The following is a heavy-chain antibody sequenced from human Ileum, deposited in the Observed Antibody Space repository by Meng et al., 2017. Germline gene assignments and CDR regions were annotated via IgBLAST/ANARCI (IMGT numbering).Heavy chain of an antibody. D-gene: IGHD4-17*01. Sequence: LFESGGGLVMPGGSLTRSCAAARITFSDAWMSWVRQAPGKGLEWIGLIKSKADGGTTAYAAPVKDRFTISRDDSKTTLYLQMNSLKTEDTAVYYCTDGLTIWGQGTMVTVSS. J-gene: IGHJ3*02. CDR2: IKSKADGGTT. CDR3: TDGLTI. V-gene: IGHV3-15*01. CDR1: RITFSDAW.